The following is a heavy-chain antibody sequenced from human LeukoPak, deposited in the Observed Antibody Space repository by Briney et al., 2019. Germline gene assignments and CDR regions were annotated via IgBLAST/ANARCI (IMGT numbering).Heavy chain of an antibody. Sequence: PGGSLRLSCAASGFTFSSYSMNWVRQAPGKGLEWVSSISSSSSNIYYADSVKGRFTISRDNAKNSLYLQMNSLRAEDTAVYYCAKAKLVSSSDGQIDYWGQGTLVTVSS. CDR2: ISSSSSNI. J-gene: IGHJ4*02. CDR3: AKAKLVSSSDGQIDY. CDR1: GFTFSSYS. V-gene: IGHV3-21*01. D-gene: IGHD6-6*01.